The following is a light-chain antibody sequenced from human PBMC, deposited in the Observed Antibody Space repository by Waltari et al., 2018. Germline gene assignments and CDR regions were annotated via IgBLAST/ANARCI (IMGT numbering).Light chain of an antibody. CDR3: QQSKQWPRRT. V-gene: IGKV3D-15*01. CDR1: ESVGTD. J-gene: IGKJ2*01. Sequence: EIVMTQSPATMSVSPGEEVTLSCTASESVGTDVAWYRHKPGQAPRLLMYDAITRATGVPARFSGSGSGTDFTLTINSLQSEDFAIYYCQQSKQWPRRTFGQGTKLEIK. CDR2: DAI.